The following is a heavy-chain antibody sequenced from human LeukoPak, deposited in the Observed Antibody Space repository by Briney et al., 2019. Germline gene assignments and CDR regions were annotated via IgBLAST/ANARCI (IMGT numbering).Heavy chain of an antibody. V-gene: IGHV1-2*02. CDR3: ARELRRGYGGNSGY. CDR2: INPNSGGT. J-gene: IGHJ4*02. CDR1: GYTFTGYY. Sequence: ASVKVSCKASGYTFTGYYMHWVRQAPGQGLEWMGWINPNSGGTNYAQKFQGGVTMTRDTSISTAYMELSRLRSDDTAVYYCARELRRGYGGNSGYWGQGTLVTVSS. D-gene: IGHD4-23*01.